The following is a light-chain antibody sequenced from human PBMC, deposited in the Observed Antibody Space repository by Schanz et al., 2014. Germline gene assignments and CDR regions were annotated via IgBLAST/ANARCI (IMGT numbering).Light chain of an antibody. Sequence: SALTQPPSASGSPGQSVTISCTGTSSDVGGYNYVSWYQQHPGKAPKLMIYEVRKRPSGVPDRFSGSKSGTSASLVISGLKSEDEADYYCAAWDDSLSGPGVFGGGTKLNVL. V-gene: IGLV2-8*01. CDR3: AAWDDSLSGPGV. CDR2: EVR. CDR1: SSDVGGYNY. J-gene: IGLJ3*02.